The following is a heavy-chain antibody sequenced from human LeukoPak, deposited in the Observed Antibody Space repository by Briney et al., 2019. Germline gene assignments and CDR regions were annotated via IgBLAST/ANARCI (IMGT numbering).Heavy chain of an antibody. CDR3: AKELVGVPDFDY. J-gene: IGHJ4*02. CDR1: GFTFSSYG. Sequence: GGSLRLSCAASGFTFSSYGMHWGRQAPGKGLEWVALIWAEGSIKNYADSAKGRFTISRDNTRNTLYLQMNSLRVEDTAVYYCAKELVGVPDFDYWGQGTLVTVSS. D-gene: IGHD1-26*01. V-gene: IGHV3-30*02. CDR2: IWAEGSIK.